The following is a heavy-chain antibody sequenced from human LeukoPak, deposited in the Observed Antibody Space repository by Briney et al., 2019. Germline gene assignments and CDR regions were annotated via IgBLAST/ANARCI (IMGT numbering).Heavy chain of an antibody. CDR3: ANQGTGLVQRVNYYYYGMDV. CDR1: GYTFTSYY. D-gene: IGHD6-19*01. V-gene: IGHV1-46*01. Sequence: GASVKVSCKASGYTFTSYYMHWVRQAPGQGLEWMGIINPSGGSTSYAQKFQGRVTMTRDTSTSTVYMELSSLRSEDTAVYYCANQGTGLVQRVNYYYYGMDVWGQGITVTVSS. J-gene: IGHJ6*02. CDR2: INPSGGST.